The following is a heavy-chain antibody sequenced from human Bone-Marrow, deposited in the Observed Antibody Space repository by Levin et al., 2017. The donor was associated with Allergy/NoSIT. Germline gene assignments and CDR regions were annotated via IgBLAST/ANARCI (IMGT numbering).Heavy chain of an antibody. CDR3: ARGVDTSGWYYFDH. V-gene: IGHV3-21*06. J-gene: IGHJ4*02. CDR2: ISSTGFI. CDR1: GFTFRSST. Sequence: PGGSLRLSCAASGFTFRSSTMNWVRHAPGRGLEWVSSISSTGFIYYGDAGKGRFTISRDDAENSVVLQMNSLRAEDTAVYYCARGVDTSGWYYFDHWGQGTQVTVSS. D-gene: IGHD6-19*01.